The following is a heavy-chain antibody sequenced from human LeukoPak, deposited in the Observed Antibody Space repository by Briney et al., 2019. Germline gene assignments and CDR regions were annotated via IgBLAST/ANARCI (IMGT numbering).Heavy chain of an antibody. Sequence: ASVKVSRKASGYTFTDYYMHSVREAPGQGLEWMGWINPKSGGTNYAKKFQGRVTITRDTDIITAYMAMSRLRSEDTAMYYCARVIAAASTRLDYWGQGTLVTVSS. CDR1: GYTFTDYY. D-gene: IGHD6-13*01. CDR3: ARVIAAASTRLDY. CDR2: INPKSGGT. V-gene: IGHV1-2*02. J-gene: IGHJ4*02.